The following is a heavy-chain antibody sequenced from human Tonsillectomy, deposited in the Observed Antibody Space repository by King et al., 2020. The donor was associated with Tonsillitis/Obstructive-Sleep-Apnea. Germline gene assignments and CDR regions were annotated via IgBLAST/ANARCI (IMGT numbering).Heavy chain of an antibody. D-gene: IGHD3-10*02. Sequence: VQLVESGGGVVQPGRSLRLSCAASGFTFSSYGMHWVRQAPGKGLEWVAVIWFDGSNKYYADSVKGRFTLSRENSKNTLYLQMNSLRAEETAVYYLARAPPVFMFVVSNYKEYYYYMDVWGKGTTVTVSS. CDR1: GFTFSSYG. J-gene: IGHJ6*03. CDR2: IWFDGSNK. V-gene: IGHV3-33*01. CDR3: ARAPPVFMFVVSNYKEYYYYMDV.